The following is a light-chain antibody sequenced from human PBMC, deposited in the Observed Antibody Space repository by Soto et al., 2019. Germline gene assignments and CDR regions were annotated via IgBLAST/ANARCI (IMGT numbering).Light chain of an antibody. CDR3: LSFDSSLSVV. Sequence: QSVLTQPPSVSGAPGQRVTISCTGSSSNIGAGYDVHWYQQLPGRAPKLLIYGNTNRPSGVPDRFSGSKSGTSASLAITGLQAEDEADYYCLSFDSSLSVVXGGGTQLTVL. CDR2: GNT. CDR1: SSNIGAGYD. J-gene: IGLJ2*01. V-gene: IGLV1-40*01.